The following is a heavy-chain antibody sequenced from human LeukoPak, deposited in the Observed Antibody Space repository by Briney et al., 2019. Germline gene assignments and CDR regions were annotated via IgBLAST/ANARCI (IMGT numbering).Heavy chain of an antibody. J-gene: IGHJ4*02. V-gene: IGHV3-74*01. CDR1: GFTFSTYW. CDR3: ARVSIGWYSFDY. Sequence: GGSLRLSCAASGFTFSTYWMHWVRQAPGKGLVWVSRINPDGTTTSYADSVKGRFTISRDNARDTVYLQMNSLRAEDTAVYYCARVSIGWYSFDYWGQGTLVTVSS. CDR2: INPDGTTT. D-gene: IGHD6-19*01.